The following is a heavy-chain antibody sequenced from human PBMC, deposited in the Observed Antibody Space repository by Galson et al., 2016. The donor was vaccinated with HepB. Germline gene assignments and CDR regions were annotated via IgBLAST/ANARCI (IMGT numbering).Heavy chain of an antibody. J-gene: IGHJ4*01. D-gene: IGHD4-17*01. CDR3: AKGTHYGDFYDH. Sequence: SETLSLTCTVYGFSISSSSYYWGWIRQPPGKGLEWIGKFDYSGSTNYNTSPKSRVTISADTSMNQLSLNLTTVTTADTAVYFSAKGTHYGDFYDHWGHGTLVTVSS. CDR2: FDYSGST. V-gene: IGHV4-39*01. CDR1: GFSISSSSYY.